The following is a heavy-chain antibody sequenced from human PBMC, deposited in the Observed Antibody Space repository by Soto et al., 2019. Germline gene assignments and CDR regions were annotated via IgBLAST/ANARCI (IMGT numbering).Heavy chain of an antibody. Sequence: QVTLKESGPVLVKPTETLTLTCTVSGFSLSNARMGVSWIRQPPGKALEWLAHIFSNDEKSYSTALKSRLTIANDTTKREVVLTMTNMDPVDTATYYCARTSSEGILPGSLFDYWGQGTLVTVSS. CDR3: ARTSSEGILPGSLFDY. V-gene: IGHV2-26*01. CDR1: GFSLSNARMG. D-gene: IGHD3-9*01. J-gene: IGHJ4*02. CDR2: IFSNDEK.